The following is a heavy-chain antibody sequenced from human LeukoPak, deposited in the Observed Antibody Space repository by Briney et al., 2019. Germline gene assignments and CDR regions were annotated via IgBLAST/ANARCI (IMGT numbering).Heavy chain of an antibody. Sequence: GASVKVSCKAPGYTFNNYYMQWVRQAPGQGLEWMGIINPSGGSTSYAQKFQGRVTMTRDTSTGTVYMEMTTLRSEDTAVYYCARGGMGIQLWPFDYWGQGTLVSVSS. CDR3: ARGGMGIQLWPFDY. CDR1: GYTFNNYY. J-gene: IGHJ4*02. CDR2: INPSGGST. V-gene: IGHV1-46*02. D-gene: IGHD5-18*01.